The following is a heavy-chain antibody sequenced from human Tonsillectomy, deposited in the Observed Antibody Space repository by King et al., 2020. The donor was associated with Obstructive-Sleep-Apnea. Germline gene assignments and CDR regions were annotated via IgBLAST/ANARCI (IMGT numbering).Heavy chain of an antibody. CDR1: GGSISTYY. Sequence: QLQESGPGLVKPSETLSLTCTVSGGSISTYYWSWIRQPAGKGLEGIGRIYSSGSTNYNPSLKSRVTMSVDTSKNQFSLKLSSVTAADTAVYYCARDFVVIPAAMSVEVRYFDYWGQGTLVTVSS. D-gene: IGHD2-2*01. CDR2: IYSSGST. CDR3: ARDFVVIPAAMSVEVRYFDY. J-gene: IGHJ4*02. V-gene: IGHV4-4*07.